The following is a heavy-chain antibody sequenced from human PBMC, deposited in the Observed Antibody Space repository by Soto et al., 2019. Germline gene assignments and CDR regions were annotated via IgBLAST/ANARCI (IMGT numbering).Heavy chain of an antibody. J-gene: IGHJ5*02. D-gene: IGHD6-13*01. V-gene: IGHV1-69*01. CDR2: LIPIFGTA. Sequence: QVQLVQSGAEVKKPGSSVKVSCKASGGTFSSYAISWVRQAPGQGLEWMGGLIPIFGTANYAQKLQGRVTITADESTITAYMEVSSLRSEDTAVYYCARGRGSSSWWRWFDPWGQGTLVTVSS. CDR1: GGTFSSYA. CDR3: ARGRGSSSWWRWFDP.